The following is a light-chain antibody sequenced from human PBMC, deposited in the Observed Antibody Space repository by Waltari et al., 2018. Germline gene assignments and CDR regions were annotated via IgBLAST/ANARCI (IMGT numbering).Light chain of an antibody. J-gene: IGLJ1*01. CDR2: DID. CDR3: ATWDSSLSAWA. Sequence: QSVLTQPPSVSAAPGQKVTISCSGSSSNIGNNYVSWYQQIPGTAPKLLIYDIDKRPPGIPDRFSGSSSGTAATLGITVLQTGDESDYYCATWDSSLSAWAFGPGTKVTVL. V-gene: IGLV1-51*01. CDR1: SSNIGNNY.